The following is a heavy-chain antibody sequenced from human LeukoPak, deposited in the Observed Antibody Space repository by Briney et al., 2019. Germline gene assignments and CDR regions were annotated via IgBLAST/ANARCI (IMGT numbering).Heavy chain of an antibody. V-gene: IGHV4-61*05. D-gene: IGHD3-9*01. CDR3: ARGYDILTGYYRGYFDY. CDR1: GYSISSSDFY. Sequence: KPSETLSLTCTVSGYSISSSDFYWGWIRQPPGKGLEWIGNIYYSGSTNYNPSLKSRVTISVDTSKNQFSLKLSSVTAADTAVYYCARGYDILTGYYRGYFDYWGQGTLVTVSS. CDR2: IYYSGST. J-gene: IGHJ4*02.